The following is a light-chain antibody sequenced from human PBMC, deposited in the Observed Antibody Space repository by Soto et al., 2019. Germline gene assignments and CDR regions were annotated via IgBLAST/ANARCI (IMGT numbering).Light chain of an antibody. CDR1: QSISSW. CDR2: DAS. J-gene: IGKJ1*01. CDR3: QQYNSYPET. V-gene: IGKV1-5*01. Sequence: DIQMTQSPSTLSASVGDRVTITCRASQSISSWLAWYQQKSGKAPKLLIYDASSFESGVPSRFSGSGSGTEFTLTISSLQPDDFATYYCQQYNSYPETFGQGTKVDIK.